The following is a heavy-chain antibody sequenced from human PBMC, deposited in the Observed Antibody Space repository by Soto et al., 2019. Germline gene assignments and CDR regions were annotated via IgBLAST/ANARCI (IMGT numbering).Heavy chain of an antibody. V-gene: IGHV3-11*01. Sequence: QVQLVESGGGLVKPGGSLRLSCAASGFTFSDYYMSWIRQAPGKGLEWVSYINSNGHTIYYADSVKGRFTISRDNAKKXLXLQXXXXXXXXXXXXXXXSLLHYWGQGTLVTVSS. CDR1: GFTFSDYY. CDR3: XSLLHY. CDR2: INSNGHTI. D-gene: IGHD2-15*01. J-gene: IGHJ4*02.